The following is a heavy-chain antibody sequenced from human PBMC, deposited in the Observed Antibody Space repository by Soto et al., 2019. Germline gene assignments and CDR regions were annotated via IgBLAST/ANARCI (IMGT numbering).Heavy chain of an antibody. Sequence: QVQLVESGGGVVQPGRSLRLSCAASGFTFSTYGMHWVRQAPGKGLEWVAIISYDGSNKYYADSVKGRFTISRDNSKNTLFLQMNSLTTEDTAVYYCATHKYSSSWGHFDDWGQGTLVTVSS. CDR2: ISYDGSNK. CDR3: ATHKYSSSWGHFDD. CDR1: GFTFSTYG. V-gene: IGHV3-30*03. D-gene: IGHD6-13*01. J-gene: IGHJ4*02.